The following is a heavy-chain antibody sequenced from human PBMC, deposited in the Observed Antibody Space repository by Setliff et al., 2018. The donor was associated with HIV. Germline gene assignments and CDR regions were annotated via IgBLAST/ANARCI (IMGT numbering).Heavy chain of an antibody. D-gene: IGHD3-22*01. CDR1: GFSFSDFY. Sequence: LRLSCVASGFSFSDFYMSWIRQAPGKGLEWVSYISSSGSTIYYAESVKGRFTISRDNAKDSLYLQMNSLRAEDTAVYYCARETSNYYDSSGQGLVWGQGTLVTVSS. V-gene: IGHV3-11*04. CDR2: ISSSGSTI. J-gene: IGHJ4*02. CDR3: ARETSNYYDSSGQGLV.